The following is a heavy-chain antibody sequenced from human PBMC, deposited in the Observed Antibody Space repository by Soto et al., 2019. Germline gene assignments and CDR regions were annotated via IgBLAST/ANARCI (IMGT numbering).Heavy chain of an antibody. J-gene: IGHJ4*02. D-gene: IGHD6-19*01. Sequence: PSETLSLTCTVSGGSISSGGYYWSWIHQHPGKGLEWIGYIYYSGSTYYNPSLKSRVTISVDTSKNQFSLKLSSVTAADTTVYYCARVTTLFGTAVAGFDYWGQGTLVTVSS. CDR1: GGSISSGGYY. CDR3: ARVTTLFGTAVAGFDY. V-gene: IGHV4-31*02. CDR2: IYYSGST.